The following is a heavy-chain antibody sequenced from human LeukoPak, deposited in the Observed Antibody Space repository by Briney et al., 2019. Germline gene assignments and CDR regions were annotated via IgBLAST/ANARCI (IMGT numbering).Heavy chain of an antibody. D-gene: IGHD3-22*01. J-gene: IGHJ4*02. CDR3: AREYYYDSSGPGDY. CDR2: MYYSGST. Sequence: PSETLSLTCTVSGGSMNDYYWTWIRQPPGRGLEWIGYMYYSGSTKYNPSLKSRLTISLDRSRNQFSLKMTSVNTADTAMYYCAREYYYDSSGPGDYWGQGTLVTVSS. V-gene: IGHV4-59*01. CDR1: GGSMNDYY.